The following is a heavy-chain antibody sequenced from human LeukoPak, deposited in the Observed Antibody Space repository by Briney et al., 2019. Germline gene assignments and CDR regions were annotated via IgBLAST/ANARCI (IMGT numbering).Heavy chain of an antibody. Sequence: PGGSLRLSCAASGFTFSSYSMNWVRQPPGKGLEWIGEINHSGSTNYNPSLRSRVTISVDTSKNQFSLRLSSVTAADTAVYYCARASSGTFGYSGYGRPNWFDPWGQGTLVTVSS. V-gene: IGHV4-34*01. CDR3: ARASSGTFGYSGYGRPNWFDP. CDR1: GFTFSSYS. J-gene: IGHJ5*02. D-gene: IGHD5-12*01. CDR2: INHSGST.